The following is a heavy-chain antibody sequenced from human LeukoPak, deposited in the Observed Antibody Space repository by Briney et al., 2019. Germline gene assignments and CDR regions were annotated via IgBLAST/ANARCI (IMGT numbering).Heavy chain of an antibody. CDR2: IIPIFGTA. CDR1: GGTLSSYA. CDR3: ARERYCSSTSCYGGWFDP. D-gene: IGHD2-2*01. Sequence: ASVTVSCKASGGTLSSYAISWVRQAPGQGLEWMGGIIPIFGTANYAQKFQGRVTITADESTSTAYMELSSLRSEDTAVYYCARERYCSSTSCYGGWFDPWGQGTLVTVSS. J-gene: IGHJ5*02. V-gene: IGHV1-69*13.